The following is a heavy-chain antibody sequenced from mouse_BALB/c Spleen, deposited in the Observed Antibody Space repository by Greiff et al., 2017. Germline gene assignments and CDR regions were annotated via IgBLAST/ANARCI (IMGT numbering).Heavy chain of an antibody. CDR3: AVRGSSPFDY. D-gene: IGHD1-1*01. CDR2: IDPENGNT. CDR1: GFNIKDYY. V-gene: IGHV14-1*02. J-gene: IGHJ2*01. Sequence: EVQRVESGAELVRPGALVKLSCKASGFNIKDYYMHWVKQRPEQGLEWIGWIDPENGNTIYDPKFQGKASITADTSSNTAYLQLSSLTSEDTAVYYCAVRGSSPFDYWGQGTTLTVSS.